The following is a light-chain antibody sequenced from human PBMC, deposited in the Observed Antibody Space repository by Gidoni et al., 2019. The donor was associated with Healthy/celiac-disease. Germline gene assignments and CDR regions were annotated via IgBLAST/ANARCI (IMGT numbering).Light chain of an antibody. CDR1: QSVSSY. J-gene: IGKJ4*01. Sequence: EIVLTQSPATLSLSPGERATLSCRASQSVSSYLAWYQQKPGQAPRLLIYDASNRATGIPARFSGSGSGTDFTLTISSLDPEDFAVYYCQQRSNWPGLTFXGXTKVEIK. CDR3: QQRSNWPGLT. V-gene: IGKV3-11*01. CDR2: DAS.